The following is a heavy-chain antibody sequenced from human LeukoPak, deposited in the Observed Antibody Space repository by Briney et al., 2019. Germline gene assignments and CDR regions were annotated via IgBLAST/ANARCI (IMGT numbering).Heavy chain of an antibody. V-gene: IGHV1-8*01. D-gene: IGHD2-2*02. CDR1: GYTFTSYD. J-gene: IGHJ6*03. CDR3: ARVLKSYTAIDYYYYMDV. CDR2: MNPNSGNT. Sequence: GASVKVSCKASGYTFTSYDINWVRQATGQGLEWMGWMNPNSGNTGYAQKFQGRVTMTRNTSISTAYMELSSLRSEDTAVYYCARVLKSYTAIDYYYYMDVWGKGTTVTVSS.